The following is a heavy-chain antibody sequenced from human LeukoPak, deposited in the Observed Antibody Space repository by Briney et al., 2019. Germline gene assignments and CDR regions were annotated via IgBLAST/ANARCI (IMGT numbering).Heavy chain of an antibody. D-gene: IGHD2-2*02. V-gene: IGHV3-72*01. CDR3: ARGLDTDF. CDR1: GFTFSDYY. CDR2: SRNKANSYTT. J-gene: IGHJ4*02. Sequence: PGGSLRLSCAASGFTFSDYYMDWVRQAPGKGLEWVGRSRNKANSYTTEYAASVKGRFTISRDDSKKLLYLQTNSLRTEDTAVYFCARGLDTDFWGQGTLVTVSS.